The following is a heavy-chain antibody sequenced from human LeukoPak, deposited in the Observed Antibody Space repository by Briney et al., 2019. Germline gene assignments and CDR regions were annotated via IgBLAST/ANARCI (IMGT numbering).Heavy chain of an antibody. CDR2: INPNSGGT. V-gene: IGHV1-2*02. CDR3: ARERLAVAGFGFDY. CDR1: GYTFSGYY. J-gene: IGHJ4*02. D-gene: IGHD6-19*01. Sequence: ASVKLSCKASGYTFSGYYRHWVRQAPGQGLEWMGWINPNSGGTNYAQKFQGRVTMTRDTSISTAYMELSRLRSDDTAVYYCARERLAVAGFGFDYWGQGTLVTVSS.